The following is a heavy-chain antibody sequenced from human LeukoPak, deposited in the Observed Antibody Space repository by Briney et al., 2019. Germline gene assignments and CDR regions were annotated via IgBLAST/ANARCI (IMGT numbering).Heavy chain of an antibody. J-gene: IGHJ4*02. Sequence: GGSLRLSCAASGFTVSSNYMSWVRQAPGKGLEWVSAISGSGDSTYYADSVKGRFTISRDNSKNTLYLQMNSLRAEDTAVYYCAKNQYYDLWSGYGGGYFDYWGQGTLLTVSS. CDR3: AKNQYYDLWSGYGGGYFDY. V-gene: IGHV3-23*01. CDR2: ISGSGDST. CDR1: GFTVSSNY. D-gene: IGHD3-3*01.